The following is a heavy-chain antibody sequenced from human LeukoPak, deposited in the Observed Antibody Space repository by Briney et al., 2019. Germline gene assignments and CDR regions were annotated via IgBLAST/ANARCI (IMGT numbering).Heavy chain of an antibody. D-gene: IGHD1-26*01. CDR2: ISYSGST. CDR1: GGFFSSGGYY. Sequence: SETLSLTCTVSGGFFSSGGYYWSWIRQHPGKGLEWIGYISYSGSTYYNPSLKSRVTISVDTSKNQFSLKLSSVTAADTAVYYCVRDSGSYYFDYWGQGTLVTVSS. V-gene: IGHV4-31*03. J-gene: IGHJ4*02. CDR3: VRDSGSYYFDY.